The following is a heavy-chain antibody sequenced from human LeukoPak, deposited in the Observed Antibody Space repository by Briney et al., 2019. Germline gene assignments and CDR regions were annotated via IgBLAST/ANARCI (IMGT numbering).Heavy chain of an antibody. CDR1: GGSMSTSY. Sequence: SETLSLTCTVSGGSMSTSYWTWIRQPPGKGLECIGYIYHTGDINYNPSLNSRVTISLDTSKNRFSLKVTSVTDADTAVYYCARGTRELPSWGQGTLVTVSS. D-gene: IGHD1-7*01. CDR3: ARGTRELPS. CDR2: IYHTGDI. J-gene: IGHJ5*02. V-gene: IGHV4-59*08.